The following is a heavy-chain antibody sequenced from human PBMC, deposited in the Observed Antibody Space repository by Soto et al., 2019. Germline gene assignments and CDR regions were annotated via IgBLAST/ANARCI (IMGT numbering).Heavy chain of an antibody. Sequence: GASVKVSCKASGYTFTSYGISWVRQAPGQGLEWMGWISAYNGNTNYAQKLQGRVTMTTDTSTSTAYMELRSLRSDDTAVYYCARVLDGSYFWSGPDAHDAFDIWGQGTMVTVSS. CDR2: ISAYNGNT. V-gene: IGHV1-18*01. J-gene: IGHJ3*02. CDR3: ARVLDGSYFWSGPDAHDAFDI. CDR1: GYTFTSYG. D-gene: IGHD3-3*01.